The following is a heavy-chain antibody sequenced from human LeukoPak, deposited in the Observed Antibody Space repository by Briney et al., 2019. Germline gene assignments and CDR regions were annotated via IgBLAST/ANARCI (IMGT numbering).Heavy chain of an antibody. CDR1: RFTFSSYA. CDR2: ISDNGGST. J-gene: IGHJ6*02. V-gene: IGHV3-23*01. CDR3: AKYFRYSSGWDYYYYGMDV. Sequence: PGGSLRLSCAASRFTFSSYAMSWVRQAPGKGLEWVSVISDNGGSTYYADSVKGRFTISRDNSKNTLYLQMNSLRAEDTAVYYCAKYFRYSSGWDYYYYGMDVWGQRTTVTVSS. D-gene: IGHD6-19*01.